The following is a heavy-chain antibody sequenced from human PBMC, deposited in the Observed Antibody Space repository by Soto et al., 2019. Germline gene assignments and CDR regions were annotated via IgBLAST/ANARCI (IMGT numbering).Heavy chain of an antibody. CDR1: GYSFTNYY. Sequence: ASVKVSCKASGYSFTNYYMHWVRQAPGQGLEWMGTINAGGGYTTYAQRFQGRVTMTRDTSTSTVSMELSSLRYEDTALYYCTRLWAIVVVTAPFYLWGQGTLVPVSA. CDR3: TRLWAIVVVTAPFYL. D-gene: IGHD2-21*02. V-gene: IGHV1-46*03. J-gene: IGHJ5*02. CDR2: INAGGGYT.